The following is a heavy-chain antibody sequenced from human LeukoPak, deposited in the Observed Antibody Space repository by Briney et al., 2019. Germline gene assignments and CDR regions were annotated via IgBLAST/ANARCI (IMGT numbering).Heavy chain of an antibody. CDR3: ARGRPHGNDY. V-gene: IGHV3-7*01. CDR1: GFTFNNYW. D-gene: IGHD4-23*01. J-gene: IGHJ4*02. CDR2: IKQDGSEK. Sequence: GGSLRLSCAASGFTFNNYWMNWVRQAPGRGLEWVANIKQDGSEKYYVDSVKGRFSISRDNAKNTLYLQMNSLRVEDTAVYYCARGRPHGNDYWGQGTLVTVSS.